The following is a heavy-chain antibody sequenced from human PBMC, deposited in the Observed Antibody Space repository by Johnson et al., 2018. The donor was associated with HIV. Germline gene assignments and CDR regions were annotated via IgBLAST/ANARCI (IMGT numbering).Heavy chain of an antibody. J-gene: IGHJ3*02. D-gene: IGHD6-13*01. V-gene: IGHV3-30*02. CDR1: VLNFNTYG. CDR3: ATYSSSWYKGGYAFDI. CDR2: IRYDGSSN. Sequence: QVQLVESGGGVVQPGGSLRLSCAASVLNFNTYGMDWVRQAPGKGLEWVAFIRYDGSSNYYADSVTGRFTISRDNAKNSRYLQMNSLRAEDTAVYYWATYSSSWYKGGYAFDIWGQGTMVTVSS.